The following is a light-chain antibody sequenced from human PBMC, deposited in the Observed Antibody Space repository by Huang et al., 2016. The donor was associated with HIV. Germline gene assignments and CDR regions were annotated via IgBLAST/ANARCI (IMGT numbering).Light chain of an antibody. J-gene: IGKJ2*01. CDR3: QQYNSYPYT. Sequence: DIQMTQSPSTLSASVGDRVTITCRASQGVGSWLAWFQQKPGNAPKLLIYQSSSLESGVPSKFSGSGSGTEFTLTSSSLQPDDFATYYCQQYNSYPYTFGQGTKLEIK. CDR2: QSS. CDR1: QGVGSW. V-gene: IGKV1-5*03.